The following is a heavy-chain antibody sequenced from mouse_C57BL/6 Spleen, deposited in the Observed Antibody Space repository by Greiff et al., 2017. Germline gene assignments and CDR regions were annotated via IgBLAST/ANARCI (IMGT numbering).Heavy chain of an antibody. CDR1: GFSLSTSGMG. CDR3: ARSPLYYYGSSYVDWYFDV. Sequence: QVTLKESGPGILQSSQTLSLTCSFSGFSLSTSGMGVSWIRQPSGKGLEWLAHIYWDDDKRYNPSLKSRLTISKDTSRNQVFLKITSVDTADTATYYCARSPLYYYGSSYVDWYFDVWGTGTTVTVSS. D-gene: IGHD1-1*01. V-gene: IGHV8-12*01. CDR2: IYWDDDK. J-gene: IGHJ1*03.